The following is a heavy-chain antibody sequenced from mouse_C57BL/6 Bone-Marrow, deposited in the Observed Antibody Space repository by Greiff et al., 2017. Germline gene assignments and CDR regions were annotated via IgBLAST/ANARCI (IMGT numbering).Heavy chain of an antibody. Sequence: QVQLQQPGAELVMPGASVKLSCKASGYTFTSYWMPWVKQRPGHGLEWIGEIDPSDSYTNYNQKFKGKSTLTVDKSSSTAYMQLSRLTSEDSAVXYCARGVSAVESWFAYWGQGTLVTVSA. D-gene: IGHD1-1*01. J-gene: IGHJ3*01. CDR3: ARGVSAVESWFAY. CDR1: GYTFTSYW. CDR2: IDPSDSYT. V-gene: IGHV1-69*01.